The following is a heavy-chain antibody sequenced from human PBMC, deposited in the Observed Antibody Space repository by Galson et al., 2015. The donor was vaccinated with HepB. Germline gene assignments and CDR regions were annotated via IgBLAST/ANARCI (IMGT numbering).Heavy chain of an antibody. J-gene: IGHJ4*02. V-gene: IGHV3-30*18. CDR2: ISYDGGNK. CDR3: AKDAAFCSGGGSCYPDY. Sequence: SLRLSCAASGFIFSNHGMHWVRQAPGKGLEWVAVISYDGGNKYYADSVKGRFTISRDNSKNTLYLQMNSLRAEDTAVYFCAKDAAFCSGGGSCYPDYWGQGTLVTVSS. CDR1: GFIFSNHG. D-gene: IGHD2-15*01.